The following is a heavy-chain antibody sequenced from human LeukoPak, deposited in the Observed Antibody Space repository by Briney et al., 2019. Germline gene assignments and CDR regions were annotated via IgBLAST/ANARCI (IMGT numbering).Heavy chain of an antibody. V-gene: IGHV4-59*01. CDR1: GGSISSYY. J-gene: IGHJ6*03. CDR3: ARDHCSSTSCYYYYMDV. D-gene: IGHD2-2*01. CDR2: IYYSGST. Sequence: SETLSLTCTVSGGSISSYYWSWIRQPPGKGLEWIGYIYYSGSTNYNPSLKSRVTISVDTSKNQFSLKLSSVTAADTAVYYCARDHCSSTSCYYYYMDVWGKGTTVTVSS.